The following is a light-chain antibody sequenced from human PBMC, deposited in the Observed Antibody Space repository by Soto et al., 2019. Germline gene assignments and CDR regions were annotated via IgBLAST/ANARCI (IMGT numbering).Light chain of an antibody. Sequence: EIVLTQSPATLSLSPGERATLSCRASQSVSDYLGWSQQKPGQPPTLLIYDASNRATGIPARFSGSGSGTDFTLTISSLEPEDFAVYYCQQRSDRAFTFGPGTKVHIK. V-gene: IGKV3-11*01. J-gene: IGKJ3*01. CDR2: DAS. CDR1: QSVSDY. CDR3: QQRSDRAFT.